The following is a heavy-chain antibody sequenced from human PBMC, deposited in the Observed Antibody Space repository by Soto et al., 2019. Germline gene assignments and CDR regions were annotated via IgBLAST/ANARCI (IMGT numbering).Heavy chain of an antibody. CDR3: ARRGYSSSWYGNWFDP. V-gene: IGHV4-39*01. CDR1: GGSISSSSYY. D-gene: IGHD6-13*01. CDR2: IYYSGST. Sequence: KPSETLSLTCTVSGGSISSSSYYWGWIRQPPGKGLEWIGSIYYSGSTYYNPSLKSRVTISVDTSKNQFSLKLSSVTAADTAVYYCARRGYSSSWYGNWFDPWGQGTLVTVSS. J-gene: IGHJ5*02.